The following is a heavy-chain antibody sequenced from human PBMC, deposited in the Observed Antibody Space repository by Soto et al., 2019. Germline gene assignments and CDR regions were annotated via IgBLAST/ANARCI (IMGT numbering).Heavy chain of an antibody. Sequence: TSETLSLTCAVYGGSFSGHYWSWIRQPPGKGLEWIGEINHSGSTNHNPSLKSRVTVAVDKSKNQFSLKLRSVPAADTAVYFCARVQEWSGSGYYRFFDYWGQGTLVTVSS. CDR3: ARVQEWSGSGYYRFFDY. J-gene: IGHJ4*02. D-gene: IGHD3-22*01. V-gene: IGHV4-34*01. CDR2: INHSGST. CDR1: GGSFSGHY.